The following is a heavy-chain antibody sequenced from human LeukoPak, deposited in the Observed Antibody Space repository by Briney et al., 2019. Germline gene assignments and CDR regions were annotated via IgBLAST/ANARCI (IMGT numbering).Heavy chain of an antibody. CDR1: GYTFTSYD. J-gene: IGHJ4*02. Sequence: ASAKVSCKASGYTFTSYDINWVRQAPGQGLEWMGWMNPNSGNTGYAQKFQGRVTMTRNTSISTAYMELSSLRAEDTAVYYCARAVAGTDYWGQGTLVTVSS. CDR2: MNPNSGNT. V-gene: IGHV1-8*01. CDR3: ARAVAGTDY. D-gene: IGHD6-19*01.